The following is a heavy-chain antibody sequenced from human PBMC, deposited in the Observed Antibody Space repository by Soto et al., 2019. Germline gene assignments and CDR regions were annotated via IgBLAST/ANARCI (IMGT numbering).Heavy chain of an antibody. CDR3: VRGLAAAGTTFFYYGLDV. V-gene: IGHV6-1*01. Sequence: SQTLSLTCAISGDRVSSDRVAWNWIRQSPSRGLEWLGRTYYRSKWFNDYAISVKSRIITNPDTSKNQVSLQLKSVTPEDTAVYYCVRGLAAAGTTFFYYGLDVWGQGTTVTVSS. J-gene: IGHJ6*02. CDR2: TYYRSKWFN. D-gene: IGHD6-13*01. CDR1: GDRVSSDRVA.